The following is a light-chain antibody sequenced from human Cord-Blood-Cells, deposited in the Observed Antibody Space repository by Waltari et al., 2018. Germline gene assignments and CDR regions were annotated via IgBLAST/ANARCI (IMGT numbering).Light chain of an antibody. J-gene: IGKJ1*01. CDR2: AAS. Sequence: DIQMTQSPSSMSASEGDRVNITCRASQSISSYLNWYQQKPGKAPKLLIYAASSLQSGVPSRFSGSGSGTDFTLTISSLQPEDFATYYCQQSYSTPWTFGQCTKVEIK. V-gene: IGKV1-39*01. CDR1: QSISSY. CDR3: QQSYSTPWT.